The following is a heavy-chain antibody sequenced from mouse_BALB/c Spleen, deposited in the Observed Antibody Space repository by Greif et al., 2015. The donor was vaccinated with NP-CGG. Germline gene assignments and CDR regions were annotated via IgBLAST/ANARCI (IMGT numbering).Heavy chain of an antibody. Sequence: QLQESGGGLVQPGGSRKLSCAASGFTFSSFGMHWVRQAPEKGLEWVAYISSGSSTIYYADTVKGRFTISRDNPKNTLFLQMTSLRSEDTAMYYCARLFDYWGQGTTLTVSS. J-gene: IGHJ2*01. CDR3: ARLFDY. CDR2: ISSGSSTI. V-gene: IGHV5-17*02. CDR1: GFTFSSFG.